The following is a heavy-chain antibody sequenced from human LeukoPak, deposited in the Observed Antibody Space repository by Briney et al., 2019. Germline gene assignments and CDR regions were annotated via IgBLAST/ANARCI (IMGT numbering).Heavy chain of an antibody. J-gene: IGHJ4*02. CDR1: GYTFTGYY. D-gene: IGHD1-26*01. CDR3: ARSYEGDGSYHIGY. CDR2: INPNSGGT. Sequence: GASVKVSCKASGYTFTGYYMHWVRQAPGQGLEWMGWINPNSGGTNYAQKFQGRVTMTRDTSISTAHMELSRLRSDDTAVYYCARSYEGDGSYHIGYWGQGTLVTVSS. V-gene: IGHV1-2*02.